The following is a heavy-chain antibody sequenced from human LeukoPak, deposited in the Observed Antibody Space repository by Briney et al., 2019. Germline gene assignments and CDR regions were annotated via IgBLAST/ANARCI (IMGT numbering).Heavy chain of an antibody. Sequence: PGGSLRPSCAASGFTFNTYAMSWVRQAPGKGLEWVSAISGSGDSRYYADSVKGRFTISRDNSKNTLYLQMNSLRAEDTAAYYCAREARGDVWGQGTTVTVSS. CDR1: GFTFNTYA. CDR3: AREARGDV. J-gene: IGHJ6*02. V-gene: IGHV3-23*01. CDR2: ISGSGDSR.